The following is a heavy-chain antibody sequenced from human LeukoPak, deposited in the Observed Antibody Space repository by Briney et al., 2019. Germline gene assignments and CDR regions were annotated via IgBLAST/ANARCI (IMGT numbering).Heavy chain of an antibody. CDR3: AKYDYGGNPNEYYFDY. V-gene: IGHV3-23*01. J-gene: IGHJ4*02. CDR1: GFTFSSYA. Sequence: GGSLRLSCAASGFTFSSYAMSWVRQAPGKGLEWVSTIGDNGDSTYYADSVKGRFTISRDNSKNRLYLQMNSLRAEDTAIYYCAKYDYGGNPNEYYFDYWGQGTLVTVSS. CDR2: IGDNGDST. D-gene: IGHD4-23*01.